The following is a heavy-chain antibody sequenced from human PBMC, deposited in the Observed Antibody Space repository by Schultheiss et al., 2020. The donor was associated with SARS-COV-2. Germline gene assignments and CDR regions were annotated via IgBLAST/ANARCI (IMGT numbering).Heavy chain of an antibody. CDR1: GYTFTSYD. Sequence: ASVKVSCKASGYTFTSYDINWVRQATGQGLEWMGGFDPEDGETIYAQKFQGRVTMTTDTSTSTAYMELSSLRSEDTAVYYCAVPSSWDHAGFDPWGQGTLVTVSS. CDR3: AVPSSWDHAGFDP. V-gene: IGHV1-8*01. J-gene: IGHJ5*02. D-gene: IGHD6-13*01. CDR2: FDPEDGET.